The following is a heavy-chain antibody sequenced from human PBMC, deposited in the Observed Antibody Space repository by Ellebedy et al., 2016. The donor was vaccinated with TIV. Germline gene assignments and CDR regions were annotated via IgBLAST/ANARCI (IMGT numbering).Heavy chain of an antibody. CDR2: LLHTGSP. D-gene: IGHD1-26*01. CDR3: ARLEPAYYYAMDV. Sequence: MPSETLSLTCGVSGGSIRGSGSYWGWIRQPPGKGLEWLGSLLHTGSPYYKPSLERRVTMSIDSSKNQFYLELRSVTAADTAVYYCARLEPAYYYAMDVWGQGTTVIVSS. J-gene: IGHJ6*02. V-gene: IGHV4-39*01. CDR1: GGSIRGSGSY.